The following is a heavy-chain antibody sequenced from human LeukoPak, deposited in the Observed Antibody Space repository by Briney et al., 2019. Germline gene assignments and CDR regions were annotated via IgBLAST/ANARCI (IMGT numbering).Heavy chain of an antibody. J-gene: IGHJ4*02. Sequence: GRSLRLSCAASGFTFSSYGMHWVRQAPGKGLEWVAVIWYDGSNKYYAESVKGRFTISRDNSKNTLNLQMNSLRPEDTAVYYCAKDLSSSSEGLNYWGQGTLVTVSS. CDR2: IWYDGSNK. CDR1: GFTFSSYG. D-gene: IGHD6-6*01. CDR3: AKDLSSSSEGLNY. V-gene: IGHV3-33*06.